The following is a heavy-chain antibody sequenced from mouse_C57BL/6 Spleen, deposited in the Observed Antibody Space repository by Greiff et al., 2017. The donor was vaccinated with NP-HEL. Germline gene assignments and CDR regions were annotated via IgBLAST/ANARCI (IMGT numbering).Heavy chain of an antibody. V-gene: IGHV1-4*01. CDR3: ARGITTVVKDY. CDR2: INPSSGYT. Sequence: VQLQQSGAELARPGASVKMSCKASGYTFTSYTMHWVKQRPGQGLEWIGYINPSSGYTKYNQKFKDKATLTADKSSSTAYMQLSSLTSEDSAVYYCARGITTVVKDYWGQGTTLTVSS. CDR1: GYTFTSYT. J-gene: IGHJ2*01. D-gene: IGHD1-1*01.